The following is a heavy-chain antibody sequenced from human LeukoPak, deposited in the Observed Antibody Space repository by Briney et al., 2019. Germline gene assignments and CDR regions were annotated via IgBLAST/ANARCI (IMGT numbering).Heavy chain of an antibody. V-gene: IGHV1-69*02. CDR3: ARVAPVNYGLGAFDI. Sequence: SVKVSCKASGGTFSSYTISWVRQAPGQGLEWMGRIIPILGIANYAQKFQGRVTITADKSTSTAYMELSSLRSEDTAVYYCARVAPVNYGLGAFDIWGQGTMVTVSS. D-gene: IGHD3-16*01. CDR1: GGTFSSYT. J-gene: IGHJ3*02. CDR2: IIPILGIA.